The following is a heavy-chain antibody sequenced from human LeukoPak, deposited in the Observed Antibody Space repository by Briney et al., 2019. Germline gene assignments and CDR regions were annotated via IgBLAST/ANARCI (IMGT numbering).Heavy chain of an antibody. CDR1: GGSISSYY. CDR2: IYYSGST. CDR3: AREGEGDAFDI. D-gene: IGHD2-21*01. Sequence: SSETLSLTCTVSGGSISSYYWSWIRQPPGKGLEWIGYIYYSGSTNYNPSLKSRVTISVDTSKNQFSLKLSSVTAADTAVYYCAREGEGDAFDIWGQGTMVTVSS. J-gene: IGHJ3*02. V-gene: IGHV4-59*01.